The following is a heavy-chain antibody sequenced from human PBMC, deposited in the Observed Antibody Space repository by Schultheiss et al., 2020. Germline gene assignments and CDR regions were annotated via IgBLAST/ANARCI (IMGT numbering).Heavy chain of an antibody. D-gene: IGHD3-3*01. CDR3: ARHGGFSATPDY. CDR1: GASISSVNYY. J-gene: IGHJ4*02. V-gene: IGHV4-61*05. CDR2: IYYSGST. Sequence: SETLSLTCSVSGASISSVNYYWGWVRQPPGKGLEWIGYIYYSGSTNYNPSLKSRVTISVDTSKNQFSLKLSSVTAADTAVYYCARHGGFSATPDYWGQGTLVTVSS.